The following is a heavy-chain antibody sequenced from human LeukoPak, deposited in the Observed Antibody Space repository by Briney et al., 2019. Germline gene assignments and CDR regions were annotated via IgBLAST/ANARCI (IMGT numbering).Heavy chain of an antibody. CDR2: INPSGGST. CDR1: GYTFTSYY. CDR3: ASQMVTSNWFDP. V-gene: IGHV1-46*01. Sequence: ASVKVSCKASGYTFTSYYTHWVRQAPGQGLEWMGIINPSGGSTSYAQKFQGRVTMTRDTSTSTVYMELSSLRSEDTAVYYCASQMVTSNWFDPWGQGTLVTVSS. J-gene: IGHJ5*02. D-gene: IGHD5-18*01.